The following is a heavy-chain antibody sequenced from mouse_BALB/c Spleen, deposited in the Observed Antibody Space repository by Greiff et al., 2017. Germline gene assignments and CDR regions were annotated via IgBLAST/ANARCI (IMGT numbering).Heavy chain of an antibody. CDR2: ISSGGSYT. CDR1: GFTFSSYA. D-gene: IGHD2-14*01. V-gene: IGHV5-9-4*01. J-gene: IGHJ1*01. Sequence: EVKLEESGGGLVKPGGSLKLSCAASGFTFSSYAMSWVRQSPEKRLEWVAEISSGGSYTYYPDTVTGRFTISRDNAKNTLYLEMSSLRSEDTAMYYCERDRYDEGYWYFDVWGAGTTVTVSS. CDR3: ERDRYDEGYWYFDV.